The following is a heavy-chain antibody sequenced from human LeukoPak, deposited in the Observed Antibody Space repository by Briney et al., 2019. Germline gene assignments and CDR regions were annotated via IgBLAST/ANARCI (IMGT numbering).Heavy chain of an antibody. D-gene: IGHD2-2*01. Sequence: VGSLRLSCEVSGFPFKNYWMSWVRQAPGKGLEWVANIKQDGSETNYVDSVEGRFTISRDNAQNSLFLQMDSLRADDTAGYFCARDRWALTSAVFMDYWGQGALVTVSS. CDR1: GFPFKNYW. CDR3: ARDRWALTSAVFMDY. V-gene: IGHV3-7*05. CDR2: IKQDGSET. J-gene: IGHJ4*02.